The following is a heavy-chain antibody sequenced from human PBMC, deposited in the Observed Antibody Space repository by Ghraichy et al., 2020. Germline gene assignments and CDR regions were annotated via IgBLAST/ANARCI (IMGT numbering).Heavy chain of an antibody. CDR2: IYHSGST. J-gene: IGHJ6*02. CDR1: GGSISSSNW. Sequence: ETLSLTCAVSGGSISSSNWWSWVRQPPGKGLEWIGEIYHSGSTNYNPSLKSRVTISVDKSKNQFSLKLSSVTAADTAVYYCARSRQEVRFLEWSPYYYGMDVWGQGTTVTVSS. CDR3: ARSRQEVRFLEWSPYYYGMDV. V-gene: IGHV4-4*02. D-gene: IGHD3-3*01.